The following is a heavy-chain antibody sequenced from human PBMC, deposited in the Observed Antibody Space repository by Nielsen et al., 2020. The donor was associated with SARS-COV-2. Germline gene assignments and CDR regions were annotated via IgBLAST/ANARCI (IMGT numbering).Heavy chain of an antibody. CDR3: ARDGGYDSSGYYSYWYFDL. J-gene: IGHJ2*01. V-gene: IGHV1-2*06. CDR1: GYTFTDYY. CDR2: INPNSGGR. Sequence: ASVKVSCKASGYTFTDYYLHWVRQAPGQGLEWMGRINPNSGGRNYAQKFQGRVTVTRDTSISTVYMEISRLRSDDTAVYYCARDGGYDSSGYYSYWYFDLWGRGTLVTVSS. D-gene: IGHD3-22*01.